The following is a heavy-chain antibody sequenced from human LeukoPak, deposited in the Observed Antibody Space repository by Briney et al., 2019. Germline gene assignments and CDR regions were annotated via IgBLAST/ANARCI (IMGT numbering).Heavy chain of an antibody. D-gene: IGHD4-17*01. J-gene: IGHJ4*02. CDR2: ISSSSSYI. CDR1: GFTFSSYS. CDR3: AATVTTAHDADY. Sequence: GGSLRLSCAASGFTFSSYSMNWVRQAPGKGLEWVSSISSSSSYIYYADSVKGRFTISRDNAKNSLYLQMNSLRAEDTAVYYCAATVTTAHDADYCGQGTLVTVSS. V-gene: IGHV3-21*01.